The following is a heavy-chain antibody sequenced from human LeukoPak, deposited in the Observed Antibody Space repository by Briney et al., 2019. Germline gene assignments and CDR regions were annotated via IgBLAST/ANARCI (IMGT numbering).Heavy chain of an antibody. CDR2: ISSSGSTI. CDR3: ARGDCSGGSCYSGVYYGMDV. D-gene: IGHD2-15*01. CDR1: GFTFSDYY. J-gene: IGHJ6*02. V-gene: IGHV3-11*01. Sequence: GGSLRLSCAASGFTFSDYYMSWIRQAPGKGLEWVSYISSSGSTIYYADSVKGRFTISRDNAKNSLYLQMNSLRAEDMAVYYCARGDCSGGSCYSGVYYGMDVWGQGTTVTVSS.